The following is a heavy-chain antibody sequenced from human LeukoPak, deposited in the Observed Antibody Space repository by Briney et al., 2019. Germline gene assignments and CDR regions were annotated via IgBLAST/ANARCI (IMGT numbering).Heavy chain of an antibody. CDR2: IRYDGSNK. D-gene: IGHD6-13*01. CDR1: GFTFSSYG. V-gene: IGHV3-30*02. Sequence: GGSLRLSCAASGFTFSSYGMHWVRQAPGKGLEWVAFIRYDGSNKYYAGSVKGRFTISRDNSKNTLYLKMNSLRAEDTAVYYCARGRDSSSWGTYFDYWGQGTLVTVSS. CDR3: ARGRDSSSWGTYFDY. J-gene: IGHJ4*02.